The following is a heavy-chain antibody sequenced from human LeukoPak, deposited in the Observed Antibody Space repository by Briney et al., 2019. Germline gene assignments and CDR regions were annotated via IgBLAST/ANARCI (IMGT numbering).Heavy chain of an antibody. CDR3: ARFGYSYGSGFDY. D-gene: IGHD5-18*01. J-gene: IGHJ4*02. Sequence: SETLSLTCAVYGGSFSGYYWSWIRQPPGKGLEWIGEINHSGSTNYNPSLKSRVTVSVDTSKNQFSLKLSSVTAADTAVYYCARFGYSYGSGFDYWGQGTLVPSPQ. CDR1: GGSFSGYY. CDR2: INHSGST. V-gene: IGHV4-34*01.